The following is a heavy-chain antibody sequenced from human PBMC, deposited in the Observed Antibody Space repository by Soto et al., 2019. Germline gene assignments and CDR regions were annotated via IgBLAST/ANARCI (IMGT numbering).Heavy chain of an antibody. D-gene: IGHD6-13*01. CDR1: GGSISSDYYS. J-gene: IGHJ4*02. CDR2: ISHSGST. CDR3: DRQLSD. Sequence: SETLSLTCAVSGGSISSDYYSWSWIRQPPGKGLEWVGYISHSGSTSYNPSLKSRVTMSVDTSKNQFSLKLNSVTAADTAGYYCDRQLSDWGQGTPVTVPS. V-gene: IGHV4-30-2*01.